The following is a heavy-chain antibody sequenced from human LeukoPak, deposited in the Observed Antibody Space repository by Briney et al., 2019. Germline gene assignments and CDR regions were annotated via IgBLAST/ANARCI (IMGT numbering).Heavy chain of an antibody. J-gene: IGHJ4*02. CDR3: AKARIGYCTTSSCYYFDN. V-gene: IGHV3-30*02. CDR2: IQYDGNNK. Sequence: HPGGSLRLSCAASTLSLGPYGMPWVRQAPGKGLEWVAFIQYDGNNKYYADSVKGRFTVSRDNSKNTLYLQMDSLRVEDTAVYYCAKARIGYCTTSSCYYFDNWGQGTLVTVAS. CDR1: TLSLGPYG. D-gene: IGHD2-8*01.